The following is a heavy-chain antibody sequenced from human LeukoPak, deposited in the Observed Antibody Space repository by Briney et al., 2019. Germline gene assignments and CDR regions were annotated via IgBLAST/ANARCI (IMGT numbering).Heavy chain of an antibody. D-gene: IGHD3-3*01. V-gene: IGHV3-48*04. CDR2: ISSSGSTI. J-gene: IGHJ4*02. CDR3: ARGDDFWSGYYTY. Sequence: GGSLRLSCEASGFIFSSYGMNWVRQAPGKGLEWVSYISSSGSTIYYADSVKGRFTISRDNAKNSLYLQMNSLRAEDTAVYYCARGDDFWSGYYTYWGQGTLVTVSS. CDR1: GFIFSSYG.